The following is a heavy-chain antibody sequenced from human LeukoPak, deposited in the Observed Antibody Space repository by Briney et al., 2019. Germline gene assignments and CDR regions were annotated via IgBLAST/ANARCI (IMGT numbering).Heavy chain of an antibody. D-gene: IGHD3-10*01. V-gene: IGHV3-11*04. J-gene: IGHJ4*02. CDR2: ISSSGSFI. Sequence: GGSLRLSCAASGFTFSDYYMSWIRQAPGKGLEWVSYISSSGSFIYYADSVKGRFTISRDNAKNSLYLQMNSLRVEDTAVYYCAKVAKYYYGPETYYFFEQWGQGTPVTASS. CDR1: GFTFSDYY. CDR3: AKVAKYYYGPETYYFFEQ.